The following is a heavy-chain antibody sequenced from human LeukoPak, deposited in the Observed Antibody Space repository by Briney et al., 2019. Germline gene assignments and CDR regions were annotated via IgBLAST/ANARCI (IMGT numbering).Heavy chain of an antibody. CDR1: GGSFSGYY. Sequence: MTSETLSLTCAVYGGSFSGYYWSWIRQPPGKGLEWIGEINHSGSTNYNPSLKSRVTISVDTSKNQFSLKLSSVTAADTAVYYCARRADGATIFGVVTPIWGQGTLVTVSS. CDR2: INHSGST. D-gene: IGHD3-3*01. V-gene: IGHV4-34*01. J-gene: IGHJ4*02. CDR3: ARRADGATIFGVVTPI.